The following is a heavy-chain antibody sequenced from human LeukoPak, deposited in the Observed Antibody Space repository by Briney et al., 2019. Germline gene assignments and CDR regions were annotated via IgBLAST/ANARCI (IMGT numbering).Heavy chain of an antibody. V-gene: IGHV3-48*03. CDR2: ISSSGSTT. CDR3: APQGGVIAAAGIAPSDYFDY. J-gene: IGHJ4*02. Sequence: GGSLRLSCAASGFTFSSYEMNWVRQAPGKGLEWVSYISSSGSTTYYADSVKGRFTISRDNAKNSLYLQMNSLRAEDTAVYYCAPQGGVIAAAGIAPSDYFDYWGQGTLVTVSS. D-gene: IGHD6-13*01. CDR1: GFTFSSYE.